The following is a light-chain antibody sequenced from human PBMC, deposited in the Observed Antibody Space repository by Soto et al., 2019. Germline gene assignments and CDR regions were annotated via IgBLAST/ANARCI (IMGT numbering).Light chain of an antibody. V-gene: IGKV3-15*01. CDR3: QQYDNWPAMYT. J-gene: IGKJ2*01. CDR2: GAS. Sequence: EIVMTQSPATLSVSPGERATLSCRASESVRSKLAWYQQKLGQAPRLLIYGASTRATGIPARFSGSGSGTELTLTISSLQSEDFAVYYCQQYDNWPAMYTFGRGTKLEIK. CDR1: ESVRSK.